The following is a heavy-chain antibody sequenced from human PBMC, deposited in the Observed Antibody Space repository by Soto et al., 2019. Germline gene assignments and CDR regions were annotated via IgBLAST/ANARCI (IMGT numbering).Heavy chain of an antibody. V-gene: IGHV2-26*01. CDR2: IFSNDEK. CDR3: ARKTTVTTEYYYHYYMDV. J-gene: IGHJ6*03. Sequence: SGPTLVNPTETLTLTCTVSGFSLSNARMGVSWIRQPPGKALEWLAHIFSNDEKSYSTSLKSRFTISKDTSKSQVVLTMTNMDPVDTATYYCARKTTVTTEYYYHYYMDVWGKGTTVTVSS. CDR1: GFSLSNARMG. D-gene: IGHD4-17*01.